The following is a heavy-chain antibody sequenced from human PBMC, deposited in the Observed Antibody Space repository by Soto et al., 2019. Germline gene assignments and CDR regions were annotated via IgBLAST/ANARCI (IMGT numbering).Heavy chain of an antibody. J-gene: IGHJ4*02. D-gene: IGHD7-27*01. V-gene: IGHV3-53*01. CDR1: GFIVSSDY. CDR2: IYSSGRT. CDR3: ARDFWGLGAY. Sequence: GGSLRLSCAASGFIVSSDYVSWVRQAPGKGLEWVSSIYSSGRTYYADPVKGRFTISRDNSKNTVYLQMNSLRVDDTAMYYCARDFWGLGAYWGQGTPVTVSS.